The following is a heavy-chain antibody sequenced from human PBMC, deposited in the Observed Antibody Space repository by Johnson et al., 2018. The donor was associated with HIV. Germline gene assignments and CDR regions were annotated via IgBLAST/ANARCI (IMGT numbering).Heavy chain of an antibody. CDR3: TTADIVGTFDI. J-gene: IGHJ3*02. D-gene: IGHD2-15*01. CDR2: SRNKANSYTT. V-gene: IGHV3-72*01. CDR1: GFTFSDHY. Sequence: VQLVESGGGLVQPGGSLRLSCAASGFTFSDHYMDWVRQAPGKGLEWVGRSRNKANSYTTEYAASVKGRFTISRDDSEKILYLQMSSLKTEDTAVYYCTTADIVGTFDIWGQGTMVTVS.